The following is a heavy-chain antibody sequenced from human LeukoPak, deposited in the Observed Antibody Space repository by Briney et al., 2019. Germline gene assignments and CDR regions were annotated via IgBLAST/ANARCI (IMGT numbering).Heavy chain of an antibody. V-gene: IGHV4-59*01. Sequence: SETLSLTCTVSGGSISSYYWSWIRQPPGKGLEWIGYIYYSGSTNYNPSLKSRVTISVDTSKNQFSLKLSSVTAADTAVYYCARDLRVGQELGSFYFDYWGQGTLVTVSS. CDR1: GGSISSYY. CDR2: IYYSGST. J-gene: IGHJ4*02. CDR3: ARDLRVGQELGSFYFDY. D-gene: IGHD7-27*01.